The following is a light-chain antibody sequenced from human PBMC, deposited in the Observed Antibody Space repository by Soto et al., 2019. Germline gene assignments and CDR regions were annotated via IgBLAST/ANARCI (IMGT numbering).Light chain of an antibody. CDR1: QSVLYSSDNKNY. V-gene: IGKV4-1*01. CDR2: WAS. CDR3: QQYYSPSWT. J-gene: IGKJ1*01. Sequence: DIVMTQSPDSLAVSLGERATINCKSSQSVLYSSDNKNYLAWYQQKQGQPPKLLIYWASTRESGVPDRFSGSGSGTDFTLTISSLQAEDVAVYYCQQYYSPSWTFGQGTKVEIK.